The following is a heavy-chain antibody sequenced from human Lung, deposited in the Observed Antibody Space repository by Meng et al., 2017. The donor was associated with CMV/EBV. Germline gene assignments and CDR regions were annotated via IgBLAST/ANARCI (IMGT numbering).Heavy chain of an antibody. CDR2: INPKSGDT. CDR3: AKSLYTNYYSTYYGLDV. V-gene: IGHV1-2*02. D-gene: IGHD3-22*01. Sequence: SVNVSXKGTGYTFIGYDLHWVRQAHGQGLEWMGWINPKSGDTNYAQRFQGRVTMTRDTSINTVYMELRRLRYDDTAVYFCAKSLYTNYYSTYYGLDVWGQGTTVTVSS. J-gene: IGHJ6*02. CDR1: GYTFIGYD.